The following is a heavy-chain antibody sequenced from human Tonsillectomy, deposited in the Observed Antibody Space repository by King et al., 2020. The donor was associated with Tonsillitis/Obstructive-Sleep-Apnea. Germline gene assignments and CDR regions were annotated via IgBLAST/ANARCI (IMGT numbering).Heavy chain of an antibody. Sequence: VQLVVSGGGVVQPGRSLRLSCAASGFTFSSYGMHWVRQAPGKGLEWVAVISYDGSNKYYAVSVKGRFTISRDNSKNTLYLQINSLRAEDTAVYYCAKGPEFTMIVVVITHPYFDYWGQGTLVTVSS. CDR2: ISYDGSNK. CDR3: AKGPEFTMIVVVITHPYFDY. D-gene: IGHD3-22*01. CDR1: GFTFSSYG. V-gene: IGHV3-30*18. J-gene: IGHJ4*02.